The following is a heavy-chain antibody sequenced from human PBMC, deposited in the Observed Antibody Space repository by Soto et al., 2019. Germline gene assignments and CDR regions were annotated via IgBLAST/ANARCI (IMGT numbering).Heavy chain of an antibody. Sequence: GGSLRLSCTASGFTFSSYSMNWVRQAPGKGLEWVSYISSSSSTIYYADSVKGRFTISIDNAKNSLYLQMNCLRAEDTAVYYCALLYYCYSSRHYPFDYCGQGTLVTVSS. V-gene: IGHV3-48*01. J-gene: IGHJ4*01. D-gene: IGHD3-22*01. CDR3: ALLYYCYSSRHYPFDY. CDR2: ISSSSSTI. CDR1: GFTFSSYS.